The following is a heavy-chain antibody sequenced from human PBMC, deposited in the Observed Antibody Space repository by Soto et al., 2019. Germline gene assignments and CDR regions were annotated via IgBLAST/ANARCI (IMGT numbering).Heavy chain of an antibody. CDR1: GVPFSRYA. D-gene: IGHD2-15*01. CDR3: AKDNTHCSGGSCYGCDY. V-gene: IGHV3-30*04. CDR2: ISYDGSNK. Sequence: AWSPRLSWAASGVPFSRYAMHGVRQAPGKGLEWVAVISYDGSNKYYADSVKGRFTISRDNSKNTLYLQMNSLRAEDTAVYYCAKDNTHCSGGSCYGCDYWGQGTLVTGSA. J-gene: IGHJ4*02.